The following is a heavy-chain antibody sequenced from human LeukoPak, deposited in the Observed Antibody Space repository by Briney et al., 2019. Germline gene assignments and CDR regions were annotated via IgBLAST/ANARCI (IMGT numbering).Heavy chain of an antibody. CDR1: GFTFSNYY. Sequence: PGGSLRLSCAASGFTFSNYYLSWIRQAPGKGLEWLSYISSSATNIQYADSVRGRFTISRDNAKNSLYLQMNRLRDEDTAVYYCARVDFYYDSSGYVGEYLQHWGQGTVVTVSS. CDR2: ISSSATNI. CDR3: ARVDFYYDSSGYVGEYLQH. V-gene: IGHV3-11*01. J-gene: IGHJ1*01. D-gene: IGHD3-22*01.